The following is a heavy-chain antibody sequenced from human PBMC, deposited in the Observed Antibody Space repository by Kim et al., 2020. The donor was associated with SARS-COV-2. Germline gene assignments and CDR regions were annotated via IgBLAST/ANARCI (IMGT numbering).Heavy chain of an antibody. CDR2: INHSGSN. CDR1: GGSFSGYY. CDR3: ARVFSVSAFDI. Sequence: SETLSLTCAVYGGSFSGYYWSWIRQHPGKGLEWIGEINHSGSNNYNPSLKSRVTISVDTSKNQVSLKLSSVTAADTAVYYCARVFSVSAFDIWGQGTMVTVSS. V-gene: IGHV4-34*01. J-gene: IGHJ3*02.